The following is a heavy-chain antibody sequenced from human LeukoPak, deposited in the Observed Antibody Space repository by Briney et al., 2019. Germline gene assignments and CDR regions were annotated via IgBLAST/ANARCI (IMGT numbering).Heavy chain of an antibody. CDR3: AREGQGIGTYGHFFDY. V-gene: IGHV4-61*02. Sequence: SPSETLSLTCTVSGGSISSGSYYWSWIRQPAGKGLEWLGRIYASGSTNYNPSLKSRVTISVDTSKNQFSLKLRTVTAADTAVYYCAREGQGIGTYGHFFDYWGQGTLVTVSS. D-gene: IGHD3-10*01. J-gene: IGHJ4*02. CDR1: GGSISSGSYY. CDR2: IYASGST.